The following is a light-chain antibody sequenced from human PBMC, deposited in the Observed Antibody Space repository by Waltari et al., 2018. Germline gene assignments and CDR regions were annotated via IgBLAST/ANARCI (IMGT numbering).Light chain of an antibody. Sequence: DIQMTQSPATLSASVGDRVTIPCRASQIISRWLAWYQQKPGKVPKLLVYKASSLDSGVPSRFNGSGSGTEFTLTISSLQPDDFATYYCQQYNTYSRTFGQGTKVEIK. V-gene: IGKV1-5*03. CDR3: QQYNTYSRT. CDR1: QIISRW. CDR2: KAS. J-gene: IGKJ1*01.